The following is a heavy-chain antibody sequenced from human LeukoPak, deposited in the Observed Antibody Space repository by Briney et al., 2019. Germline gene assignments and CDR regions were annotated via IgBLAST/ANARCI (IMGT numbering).Heavy chain of an antibody. J-gene: IGHJ4*02. CDR1: GFTVSSNY. CDR3: ARDRGSLPGY. V-gene: IGHV3-21*01. D-gene: IGHD3-10*01. CDR2: ISSSSSYI. Sequence: GGSLRLSCAASGFTVSSNYMNWVRQAPGKGLEWVSSISSSSSYIYYADSVKGRFTISRDNAKNSLYLQMNSLRAEDTAVYYCARDRGSLPGYWGQGTLVTVSS.